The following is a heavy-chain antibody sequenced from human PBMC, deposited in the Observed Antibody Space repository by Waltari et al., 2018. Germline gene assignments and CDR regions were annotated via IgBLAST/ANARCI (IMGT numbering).Heavy chain of an antibody. J-gene: IGHJ5*02. CDR1: GESFSGYS. CDR2: VRQSGST. D-gene: IGHD1-26*01. CDR3: ARSFYSAFEWFDP. V-gene: IGHV4-34*01. Sequence: QVQLQQWGAGLLKPSETLSLVCAVYGESFSGYSWNWIRQSPVKGLEWIGEVRQSGSTNYNTSLKCRVTISVDTSKNQFSLKLSYVTAADTAIYYCARSFYSAFEWFDPWGLGTLVTVSS.